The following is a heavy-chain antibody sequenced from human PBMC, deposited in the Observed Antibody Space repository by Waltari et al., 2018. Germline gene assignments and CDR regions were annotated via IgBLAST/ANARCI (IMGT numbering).Heavy chain of an antibody. CDR2: IKPEGSEK. CDR1: GFTFSTSW. J-gene: IGHJ4*02. V-gene: IGHV3-7*01. CDR3: TTGHKY. Sequence: EVQLVESGGGLVQPGGSLRLSCAASGFTFSTSWMAWVRQTPGQGLGWVANIKPEGSEKFYVDSVRGRFTITRDNAKNSLSLQMNSLRVEDAALYYCTTGHKYWGQGTLVTVSS.